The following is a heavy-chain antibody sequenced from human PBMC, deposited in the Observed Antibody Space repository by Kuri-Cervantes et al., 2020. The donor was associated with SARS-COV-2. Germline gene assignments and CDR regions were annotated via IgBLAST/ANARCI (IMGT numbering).Heavy chain of an antibody. V-gene: IGHV4-39*07. CDR1: RGSISSGGHY. Sequence: SETLSLTCVVSRGSISSGGHYWGWVRQPPGKGLEWIGSINYSGSTFYSPNLKSRVTISVDTSKNQFSLKLSSVTAADTAVYYCARDPTIFGPQNRYYYYGMDVWGQGTTVTVSS. J-gene: IGHJ6*02. CDR2: INYSGST. CDR3: ARDPTIFGPQNRYYYYGMDV. D-gene: IGHD3-3*01.